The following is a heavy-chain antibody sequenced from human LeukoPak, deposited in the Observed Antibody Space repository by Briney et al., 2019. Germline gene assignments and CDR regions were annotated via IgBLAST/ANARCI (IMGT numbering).Heavy chain of an antibody. CDR3: ARGLGNDGIFDY. CDR1: GFTFSSYS. V-gene: IGHV3-21*04. CDR2: ISSSSSYI. J-gene: IGHJ4*02. Sequence: GGSLRLSCAASGFTFSSYSMNWVRQAPGKGLEWVSSISSSSSYIYYADSVKGRFTISRDNAKNSLYLQMNSLRSEDTAVYYCARGLGNDGIFDYWGQGTLVTDSS. D-gene: IGHD1-1*01.